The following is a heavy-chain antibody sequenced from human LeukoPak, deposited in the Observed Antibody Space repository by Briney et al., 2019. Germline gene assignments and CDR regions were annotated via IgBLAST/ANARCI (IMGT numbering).Heavy chain of an antibody. CDR1: GGSISSGSYY. D-gene: IGHD2-15*01. Sequence: SETLSLTCTVSGGSISSGSYYWSWIRQPAGKGLEWIGRIYTSGSTNYNPSLKSRVTISVDTSRNQFSLKLRSVTAADTAVYYCARGYCSGGSCSGYYYYYYYMDVWGKGTSVTVSS. CDR2: IYTSGST. CDR3: ARGYCSGGSCSGYYYYYYYMDV. V-gene: IGHV4-61*02. J-gene: IGHJ6*03.